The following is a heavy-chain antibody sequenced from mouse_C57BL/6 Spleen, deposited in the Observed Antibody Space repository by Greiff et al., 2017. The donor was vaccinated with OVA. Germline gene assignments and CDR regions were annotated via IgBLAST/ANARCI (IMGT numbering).Heavy chain of an antibody. CDR3: ARPENDYDGAWFSC. J-gene: IGHJ3*01. CDR1: GFSFSDYG. CDR2: ISSGSSTI. D-gene: IGHD2-4*01. Sequence: EVHLVESGGGLVKPGGSLTLSCAASGFSFSDYGMHWVRQAPEKGLEWVAYISSGSSTIYYADTVKGRFTISRDNAKNTLFLQMTSLRSEDTAMYYCARPENDYDGAWFSCGGPGTLVSVAA. V-gene: IGHV5-17*01.